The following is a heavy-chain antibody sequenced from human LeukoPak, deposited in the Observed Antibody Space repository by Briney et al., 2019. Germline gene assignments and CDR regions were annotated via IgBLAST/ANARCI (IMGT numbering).Heavy chain of an antibody. CDR2: ISGRGGST. CDR1: GFTLRIYA. V-gene: IGHV3-23*01. D-gene: IGHD3-10*01. Sequence: PGGPLTLSCAPSGFTLRIYAMIGLPESTGKALEGVRAISGRGGSTYYADAVKGRYTICKDNSNNTLYLQMTSLRAEDTAVHYCGAIWFGELRFDAFDIWGQGTMVTVSS. J-gene: IGHJ3*02. CDR3: GAIWFGELRFDAFDI.